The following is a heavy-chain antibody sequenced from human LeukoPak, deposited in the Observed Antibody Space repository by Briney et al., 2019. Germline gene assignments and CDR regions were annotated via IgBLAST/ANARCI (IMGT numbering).Heavy chain of an antibody. J-gene: IGHJ4*02. V-gene: IGHV3-48*01. Sequence: GGSLRLSCAAYGFTFSSHSMNWVRQAPGKGLEWVSYISSSSSTIYYADSVKGRFTISRDNAKNSLYLQMNSLRAEDTAVYYCARDGRIVWGQGTLVTVSS. CDR1: GFTFSSHS. CDR2: ISSSSSTI. CDR3: ARDGRIV. D-gene: IGHD1-26*01.